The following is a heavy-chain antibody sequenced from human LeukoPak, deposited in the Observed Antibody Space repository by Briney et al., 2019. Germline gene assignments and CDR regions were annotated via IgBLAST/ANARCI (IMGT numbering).Heavy chain of an antibody. D-gene: IGHD2-21*02. J-gene: IGHJ4*02. CDR2: IYYSGST. CDR1: GDSFSGYY. CDR3: ASGKGGDQLDY. V-gene: IGHV4-34*01. Sequence: SETLSLTCAVYGDSFSGYYWSWIRQPPGKGLEWIGSIYYSGSTYYNPSLKSRVTISVDTSKNQFSLKLSSVTAADTAVYYCASGKGGDQLDYWGQGTLVTVSS.